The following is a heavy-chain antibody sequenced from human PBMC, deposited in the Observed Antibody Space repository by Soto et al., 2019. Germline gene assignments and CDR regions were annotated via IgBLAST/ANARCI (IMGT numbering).Heavy chain of an antibody. CDR1: GGSISSGGYY. D-gene: IGHD3-22*01. J-gene: IGHJ4*02. Sequence: SETLSLTCTVSGGSISSGGYYWSWIRQHPGKGLEWIGYIYYSGSTYYNPSLKSRVTISVDTSKNQFSLKLSSVTAADTAVYYCARDCYDSSGVNGIICYWGQGTLVTVSS. V-gene: IGHV4-31*03. CDR3: ARDCYDSSGVNGIICY. CDR2: IYYSGST.